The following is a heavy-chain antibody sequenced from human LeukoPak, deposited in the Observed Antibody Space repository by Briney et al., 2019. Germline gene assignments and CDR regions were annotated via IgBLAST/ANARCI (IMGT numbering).Heavy chain of an antibody. CDR1: GFTFSSYA. J-gene: IGHJ4*02. V-gene: IGHV3-30-3*01. CDR3: ARSDSGWYEGFDY. Sequence: GGSLRLSCAASGFTFSSYAMSWVRQAPGKGLEWVAVISYDGSNEYYADSVKGRFTISRDNSKNTLYLQMNSLRAEDTAVYYCARSDSGWYEGFDYWGQGTLVTVSS. CDR2: ISYDGSNE. D-gene: IGHD6-19*01.